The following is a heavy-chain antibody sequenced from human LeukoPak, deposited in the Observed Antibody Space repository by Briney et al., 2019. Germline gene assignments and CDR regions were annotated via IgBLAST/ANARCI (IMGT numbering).Heavy chain of an antibody. Sequence: PSQTLSLTCTVSGGSISSGDYYWSWIRQPPGKGLEWIGYIYYSGSTYYNPSLKSRVTISVDTSKYQFSLKLSSVTAADTAVYYCARDVVFYGDYVFSRAFDIWGQGTMVTVSS. CDR1: GGSISSGDYY. V-gene: IGHV4-30-4*08. CDR3: ARDVVFYGDYVFSRAFDI. J-gene: IGHJ3*02. D-gene: IGHD4-17*01. CDR2: IYYSGST.